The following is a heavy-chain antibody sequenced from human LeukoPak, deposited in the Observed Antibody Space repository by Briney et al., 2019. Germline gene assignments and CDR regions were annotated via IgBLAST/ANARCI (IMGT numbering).Heavy chain of an antibody. J-gene: IGHJ5*02. CDR1: GFTFSSYW. D-gene: IGHD1-7*01. Sequence: GGSLRLSCEASGFTFSSYWMNWVRQTPGEGLEWVAKIKQDGSEKYYVDSVRGRFTISRDNAKNSLYLQMNSLRAEDTAVYYCARDPYDWNSGWFDPWGQGTLVTVSS. V-gene: IGHV3-7*01. CDR2: IKQDGSEK. CDR3: ARDPYDWNSGWFDP.